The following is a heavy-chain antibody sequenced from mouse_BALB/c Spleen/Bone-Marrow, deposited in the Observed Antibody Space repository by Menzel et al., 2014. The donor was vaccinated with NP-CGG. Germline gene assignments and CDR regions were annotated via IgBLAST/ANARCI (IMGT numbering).Heavy chain of an antibody. J-gene: IGHJ2*01. CDR2: ISYDGSN. Sequence: VQLKESGPGLVKPSQSLSLTCSVTGYSITSGYYWNWIRQFPGNKLEWMGYISYDGSNNYNPSLKNRISITRGTSKNQFFLKLNSVTTEDTATYYCAREDGSSFFDYWGQGTTLTVSS. CDR3: AREDGSSFFDY. CDR1: GYSITSGYY. D-gene: IGHD1-1*01. V-gene: IGHV3-6*02.